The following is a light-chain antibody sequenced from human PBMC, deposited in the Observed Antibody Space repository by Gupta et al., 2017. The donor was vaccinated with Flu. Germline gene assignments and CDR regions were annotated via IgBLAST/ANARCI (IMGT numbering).Light chain of an antibody. CDR2: QDA. CDR3: QTWDSTTWV. J-gene: IGLJ3*02. V-gene: IGLV3-1*01. CDR1: RLEDNY. Sequence: SYALTQPPSVSLSPGPTASITCSGDRLEDNYVSWHQQKPGQSPVLVIYQDAKRPSGISGRFSGSNSATTATLTIRGTQAMDEDDYYCQTWDSTTWVFGGGTKLTVL.